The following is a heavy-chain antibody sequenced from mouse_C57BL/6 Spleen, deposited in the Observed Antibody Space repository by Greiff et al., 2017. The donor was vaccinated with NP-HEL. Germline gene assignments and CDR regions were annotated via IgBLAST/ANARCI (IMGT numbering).Heavy chain of an antibody. V-gene: IGHV1-76*01. D-gene: IGHD1-1*01. Sequence: VQLQESGAELVRPGASVKLSCKASGYTFTDYYINWVKQRPGQGLEWIARIYPGSGNTYYNEKFKGKATLTAEKSSSTAYMQLSSLTSEDSAVYFCARSRYPYAMDYWGQGTSVTVSS. CDR1: GYTFTDYY. CDR3: ARSRYPYAMDY. J-gene: IGHJ4*01. CDR2: IYPGSGNT.